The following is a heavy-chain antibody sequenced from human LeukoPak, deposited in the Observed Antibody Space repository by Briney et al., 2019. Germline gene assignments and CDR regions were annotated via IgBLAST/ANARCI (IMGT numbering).Heavy chain of an antibody. V-gene: IGHV4-61*01. Sequence: PSETLSLTCAVSGYSISSGYYRGWIRQPPGKGLEWIGYIYYSGSTNYNPSLKSRVTISVDTSKNQFSLKLSSVTAADTAVYYCAVGVPAAILGYWGQGTLVTVSS. D-gene: IGHD2-2*01. CDR1: GYSISSGYY. J-gene: IGHJ4*02. CDR3: AVGVPAAILGY. CDR2: IYYSGST.